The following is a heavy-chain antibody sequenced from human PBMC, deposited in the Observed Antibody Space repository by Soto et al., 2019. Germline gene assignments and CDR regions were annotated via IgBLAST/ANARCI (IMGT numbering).Heavy chain of an antibody. D-gene: IGHD3-10*01. CDR1: GDTFSFYS. CDR3: ASSYGSGYRAFDY. Sequence: QVQLVQSGAEVKKPGSSVKVSCKASGDTFSFYSINWVRQAPGLGLEWMGRINPILRMSNYAQRFQGRVTMTADKXTSTAYMELSSLRSEDTAMYYWASSYGSGYRAFDYWGQGALVTVSS. J-gene: IGHJ4*02. CDR2: INPILRMS. V-gene: IGHV1-69*02.